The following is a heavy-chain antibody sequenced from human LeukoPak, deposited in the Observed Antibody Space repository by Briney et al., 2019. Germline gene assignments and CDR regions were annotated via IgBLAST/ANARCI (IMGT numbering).Heavy chain of an antibody. CDR1: GFTFDAYA. Sequence: PGRSLRLSCAASGFTFDAYAMHWVRQAPGKGLEWVSGISWNGGGMGYAVSVKGRFTISRDNAKNSLYLQMNSLRDEDTALYYCAKDITGGRSSPYFDSWGQGTLVTVSS. CDR3: AKDITGGRSSPYFDS. D-gene: IGHD6-6*01. J-gene: IGHJ4*02. CDR2: ISWNGGGM. V-gene: IGHV3-9*01.